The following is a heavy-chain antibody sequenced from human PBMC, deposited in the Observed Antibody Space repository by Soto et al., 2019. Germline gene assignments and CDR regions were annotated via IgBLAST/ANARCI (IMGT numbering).Heavy chain of an antibody. D-gene: IGHD3-10*01. CDR2: ISAYNGDT. Sequence: QIHLVQSGTEVRKPGASVKVSCKTSGYTFSNYGVSWVRQAPGQGLEWMGWISAYNGDTNYAQKLQGRLIMTTDTSTSTAYLELRSLRSDDTAVYYCARGSPLATGTHGETDYWGQGTLVTVSS. V-gene: IGHV1-18*01. CDR1: GYTFSNYG. J-gene: IGHJ4*02. CDR3: ARGSPLATGTHGETDY.